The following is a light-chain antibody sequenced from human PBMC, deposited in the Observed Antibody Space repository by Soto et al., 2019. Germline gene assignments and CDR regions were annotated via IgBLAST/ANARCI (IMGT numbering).Light chain of an antibody. CDR3: EQYNSYPWT. CDR1: QSLSSW. V-gene: IGKV1-5*03. J-gene: IGKJ1*01. CDR2: KAS. Sequence: DIQMTQSPSTLSASVGDRVTITCRASQSLSSWLAWYQQKPGKAPKILIYKASSLESGVPSRFSGSGSGTEFTLTISSLQPDDFAAYYCEQYNSYPWTFGQGTKVDIK.